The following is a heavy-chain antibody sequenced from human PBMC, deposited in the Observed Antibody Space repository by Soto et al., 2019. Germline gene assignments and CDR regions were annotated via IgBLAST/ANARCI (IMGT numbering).Heavy chain of an antibody. CDR1: GFTFSDYL. D-gene: IGHD1-7*01. Sequence: GGSLSLSCASSGFTFSDYLMSWVRQAPEKGLEWVASIKQDGSEKYYVDSVKGRFTISRDNAKSSLYLQMNSLRAEDTAVYYCARKGNWNYREWFDPWGQGTLVTVSS. J-gene: IGHJ5*02. CDR3: ARKGNWNYREWFDP. CDR2: IKQDGSEK. V-gene: IGHV3-7*01.